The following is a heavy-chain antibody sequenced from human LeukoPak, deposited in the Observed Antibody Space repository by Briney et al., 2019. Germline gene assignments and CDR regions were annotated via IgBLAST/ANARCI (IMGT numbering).Heavy chain of an antibody. V-gene: IGHV4-61*02. CDR1: GGSMSSGTYY. D-gene: IGHD2-2*01. CDR3: ASFCASTTCYNDGTNFAF. Sequence: SQILSLTCTVSGGSMSSGTYYWSWIRQPAGKGLEYIGRIFSSGNNNYNPSLKSRITMSTDTSKNQFSLNLSSVTAADSAVYYCASFCASTTCYNDGTNFAFWGQGTLVTVSS. CDR2: IFSSGNN. J-gene: IGHJ4*02.